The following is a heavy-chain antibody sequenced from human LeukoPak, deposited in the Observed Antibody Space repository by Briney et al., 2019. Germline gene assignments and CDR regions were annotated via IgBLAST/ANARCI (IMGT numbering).Heavy chain of an antibody. Sequence: SETLSLTCTVSGGSISSSSYYWGWIRQPPGKGLEWIGSIYYSGSTYYNPSLKSRVTISVDTSKNQFSLKLSSVTAADTAVYYCASHSGITGTTSDYWGQGTLVTVSS. CDR2: IYYSGST. V-gene: IGHV4-39*01. CDR3: ASHSGITGTTSDY. J-gene: IGHJ4*02. CDR1: GGSISSSSYY. D-gene: IGHD1-7*01.